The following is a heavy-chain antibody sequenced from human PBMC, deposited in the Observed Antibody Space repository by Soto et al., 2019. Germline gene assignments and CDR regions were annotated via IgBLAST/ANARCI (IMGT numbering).Heavy chain of an antibody. V-gene: IGHV3-66*01. CDR2: VYSGGST. CDR1: GFNFSSYA. Sequence: PGGSLRLSCTASGFNFSSYAMSWIRPAPGKGLEWVSVVYSGGSTYYADSEKGRFTISRDNSKNTLYLQMNSLRAEDTAVYYCATTTRLWLPYYYHGMDVWGKGTTVTVSS. CDR3: ATTTRLWLPYYYHGMDV. D-gene: IGHD5-18*01. J-gene: IGHJ6*04.